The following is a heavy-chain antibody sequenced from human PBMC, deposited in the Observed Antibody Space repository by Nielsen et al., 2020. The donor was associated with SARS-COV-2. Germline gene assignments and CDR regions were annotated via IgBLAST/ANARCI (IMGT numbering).Heavy chain of an antibody. J-gene: IGHJ4*02. Sequence: WIRQPPGKGLEWIGEINHSGSTNYNPSLKSRVTISVDTSKNQFSLKLSSVTAADTAVYYCARLLTNWGQGTLVTVSS. D-gene: IGHD2-15*01. V-gene: IGHV4-34*01. CDR2: INHSGST. CDR3: ARLLTN.